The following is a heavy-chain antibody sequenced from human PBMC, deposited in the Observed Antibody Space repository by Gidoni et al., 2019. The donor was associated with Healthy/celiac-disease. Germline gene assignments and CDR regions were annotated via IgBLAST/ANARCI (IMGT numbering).Heavy chain of an antibody. CDR1: GFTFSSYE. CDR2: ISSSGSTI. V-gene: IGHV3-48*03. CDR3: ARGTFHYYDSSGFDY. D-gene: IGHD3-22*01. Sequence: EVQLVESGGGLVQPGGSLRLSCAASGFTFSSYEMNWVRQAPGKGLEWVSYISSSGSTIYYADSVKGRFTISRDNAKNSLDLQMNSLRAEDTAVYYCARGTFHYYDSSGFDYWGQGTLVTVSS. J-gene: IGHJ4*02.